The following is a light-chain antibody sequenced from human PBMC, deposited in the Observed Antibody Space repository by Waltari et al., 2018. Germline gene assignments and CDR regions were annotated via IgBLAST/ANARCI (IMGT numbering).Light chain of an antibody. CDR1: SSDVGPYNL. CDR2: EVS. J-gene: IGLJ7*01. V-gene: IGLV2-23*02. CDR3: CSYAGVRGAV. Sequence: QSALTQPASVSGSPGESITISCTGTSSDVGPYNLISWYQQHPGKVPKLLIYEVSKRPSGVSNRFSASKSGNTASLTISGLQADDEADYYCCSYAGVRGAVFGGGTHLTVL.